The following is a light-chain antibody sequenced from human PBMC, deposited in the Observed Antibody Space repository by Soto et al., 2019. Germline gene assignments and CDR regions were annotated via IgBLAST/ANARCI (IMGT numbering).Light chain of an antibody. Sequence: DLQLTQSPSFLSASVGDRVSITCRASQDISSYLAWYQRKPGKAPKVLIYAASTLQSGVPSSFSGSGSGTEFTLTISSLQPEDFATYYCQQLKSSPLTFGGGTKVEIK. CDR2: AAS. CDR1: QDISSY. V-gene: IGKV1-9*01. J-gene: IGKJ4*01. CDR3: QQLKSSPLT.